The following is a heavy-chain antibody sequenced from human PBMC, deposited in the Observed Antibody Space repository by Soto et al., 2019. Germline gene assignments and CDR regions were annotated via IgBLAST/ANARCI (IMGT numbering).Heavy chain of an antibody. CDR1: GLSVSSSD. CDR3: STSSRNEYHFAMDA. D-gene: IGHD6-6*01. J-gene: IGHJ6*02. V-gene: IGHV3-53*01. Sequence: PGGSLRLSCAASGLSVSSSDMSWVRQASGKGLEWVSVIYSGGSTHDADSVKGRFTISRDNSKNTVHLQMNSLRVDDTAVYFCSTSSRNEYHFAMDAWGQGTKATVYS. CDR2: IYSGGST.